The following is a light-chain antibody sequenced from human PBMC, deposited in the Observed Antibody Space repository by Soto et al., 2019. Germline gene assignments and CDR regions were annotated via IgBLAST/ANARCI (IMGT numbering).Light chain of an antibody. CDR2: GAS. Sequence: EIVLTQSPCTLSLSPGERATLSCRTSQSVSSNYLAWYQQKPGQAPRLLIYGASTRATGIPARFSGSGSGTEFTLAISSLQSEDFAVYYCQQYNNWPLITFGQGTRLEIK. V-gene: IGKV3-15*01. CDR3: QQYNNWPLIT. J-gene: IGKJ5*01. CDR1: QSVSSN.